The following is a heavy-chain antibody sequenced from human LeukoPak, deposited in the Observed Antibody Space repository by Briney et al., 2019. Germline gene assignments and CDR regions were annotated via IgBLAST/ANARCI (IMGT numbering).Heavy chain of an antibody. Sequence: ASVKVSCKASGYTFTSYDINWVRQATGQGLEWMGRMNPNSGNTGYAQKFQGRVTMTRNTSISTAYMELSSLRSEDTAVYYCAGGSNIVVVAAATDYWGQGTLVTVSS. CDR2: MNPNSGNT. D-gene: IGHD2-15*01. CDR1: GYTFTSYD. J-gene: IGHJ4*02. CDR3: AGGSNIVVVAAATDY. V-gene: IGHV1-8*01.